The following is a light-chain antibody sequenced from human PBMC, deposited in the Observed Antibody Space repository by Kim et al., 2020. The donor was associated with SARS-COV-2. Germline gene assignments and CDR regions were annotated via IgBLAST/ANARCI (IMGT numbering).Light chain of an antibody. CDR1: SLRSYL. Sequence: LGQTVRIKCQGDSLRSYLASWNQQKPGQAPLIVIFGKNNRPSGIPDRFSGSTSGDTASLTISGAQAEDEAIYYCNSRDDSGDHLVVFGGGTQLTVL. V-gene: IGLV3-19*01. J-gene: IGLJ3*02. CDR3: NSRDDSGDHLVV. CDR2: GKN.